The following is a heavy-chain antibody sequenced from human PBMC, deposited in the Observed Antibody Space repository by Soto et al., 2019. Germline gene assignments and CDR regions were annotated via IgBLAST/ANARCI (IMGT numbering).Heavy chain of an antibody. V-gene: IGHV1-3*01. CDR3: ARGSGYYYWDDY. J-gene: IGHJ4*02. CDR2: INAGNGNT. CDR1: GYTFIRYG. D-gene: IGHD3-22*01. Sequence: ASVKVSCKASGYTFIRYGITWVRQAPGQRLEWMGWINAGNGNTKYSQKFQGRVTITRDTSASTAYMELSSLRSEDTAVYYCARGSGYYYWDDYWGQGTLVTVSS.